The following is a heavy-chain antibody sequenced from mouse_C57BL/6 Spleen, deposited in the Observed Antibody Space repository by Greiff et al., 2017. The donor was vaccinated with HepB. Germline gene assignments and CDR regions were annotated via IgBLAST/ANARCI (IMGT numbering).Heavy chain of an antibody. CDR2: IDPNSGGT. D-gene: IGHD4-1*01. CDR1: GYTFTSYW. Sequence: QVQLQQPGAELVKPGASVKLSCKASGYTFTSYWMHWVKQRPGRGLEWIGRIDPNSGGTKYNEKFKSKATLTVDKPSSTAYMELSSLTSEASAVSYCAREALTGKGWFAYWGQGTLVTVSA. CDR3: AREALTGKGWFAY. J-gene: IGHJ3*01. V-gene: IGHV1-72*01.